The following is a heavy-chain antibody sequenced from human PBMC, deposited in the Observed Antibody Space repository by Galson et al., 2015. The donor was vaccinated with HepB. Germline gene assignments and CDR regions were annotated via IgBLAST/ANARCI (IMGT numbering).Heavy chain of an antibody. CDR1: GDSVSSNSAA. J-gene: IGHJ5*02. D-gene: IGHD3-22*01. CDR2: TYYRSKWYN. V-gene: IGHV6-1*01. Sequence: CAISGDSVSSNSAAWNWIRQSPSRGLEWLGRTYYRSKWYNDYAVSVKSRITINPDTSKNQFSLQLNSVTPEDTAVYYCAGSYYYDMGVQEHNWFDPWGQGTLVTVSS. CDR3: AGSYYYDMGVQEHNWFDP.